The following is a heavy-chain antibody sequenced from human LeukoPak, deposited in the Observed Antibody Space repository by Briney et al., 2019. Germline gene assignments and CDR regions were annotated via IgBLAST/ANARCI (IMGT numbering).Heavy chain of an antibody. Sequence: GGSLRLSCAASGFTFTDSDMIWVRQTPGKGLEWVSGITGSGRTTFYADSVKGRFAISRDNSKNTVSLQMNSLRAEDTAIYYCPNSFGYSLSWGQGTLVTVSS. CDR1: GFTFTDSD. CDR3: PNSFGYSLS. D-gene: IGHD2-21*01. CDR2: ITGSGRTT. V-gene: IGHV3-23*01. J-gene: IGHJ5*01.